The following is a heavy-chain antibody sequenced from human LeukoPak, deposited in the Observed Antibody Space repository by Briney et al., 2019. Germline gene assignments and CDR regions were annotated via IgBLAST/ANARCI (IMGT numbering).Heavy chain of an antibody. D-gene: IGHD2-15*01. J-gene: IGHJ4*02. Sequence: GGSLRLSCAASGFTVSSNYMSCVRQAPGKGLECVSVIYSGGTTYYADSVKGRFTISRDNSKNTVYLQMHSLSAEDTAVYYCARGSWNCSGGSCYDYWGQGTLVTVSS. V-gene: IGHV3-66*02. CDR2: IYSGGTT. CDR1: GFTVSSNY. CDR3: ARGSWNCSGGSCYDY.